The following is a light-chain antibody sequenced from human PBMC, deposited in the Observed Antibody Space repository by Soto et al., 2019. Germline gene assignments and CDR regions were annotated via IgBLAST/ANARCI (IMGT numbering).Light chain of an antibody. Sequence: QSVLTQPASVSGSPGQSITISCTGTSSDVGGYNYVSWYQQHPGKAPKLMIYDVSNRPSGVSNRFSGSKSGNTASLTISGLQAEDESDYYASSYTSSSTSHVFGTRTKVT. CDR2: DVS. CDR3: SSYTSSSTSHV. V-gene: IGLV2-14*01. J-gene: IGLJ1*01. CDR1: SSDVGGYNY.